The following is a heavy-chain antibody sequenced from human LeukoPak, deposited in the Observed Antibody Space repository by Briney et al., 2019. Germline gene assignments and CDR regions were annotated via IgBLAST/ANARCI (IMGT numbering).Heavy chain of an antibody. V-gene: IGHV4-39*07. D-gene: IGHD5-18*01. Sequence: SETLSLTCTVSGGSISSSSYYWSWIRQPPGKGLEWIGEINHSGSTNYNPSLKSRVTISVDTSKNQFSLKLSSVTAADTAVYYCARGRRQLWLSYWGQGTLVTVSS. J-gene: IGHJ4*02. CDR2: INHSGST. CDR3: ARGRRQLWLSY. CDR1: GGSISSSSYY.